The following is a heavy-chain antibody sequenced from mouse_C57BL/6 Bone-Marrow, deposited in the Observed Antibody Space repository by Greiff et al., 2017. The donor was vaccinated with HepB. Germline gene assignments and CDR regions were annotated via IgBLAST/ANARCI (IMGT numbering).Heavy chain of an antibody. J-gene: IGHJ1*03. CDR1: GFTFSDYG. CDR2: ISNLAYSI. V-gene: IGHV5-15*04. CDR3: ARWYFDV. Sequence: EVKVEESGGGLVQPGGSLKLSCAASGFTFSDYGMAWVRQAPRKGPEWVAFISNLAYSIYYADTVTGRFTISRENAKNTLYLEMSSLRSEDTAMYYCARWYFDVWGTGTTVTVSS.